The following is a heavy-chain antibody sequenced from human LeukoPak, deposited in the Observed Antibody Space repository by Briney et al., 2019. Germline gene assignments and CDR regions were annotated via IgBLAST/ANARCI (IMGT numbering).Heavy chain of an antibody. Sequence: SETLSLTCTVSGYSISSGYYWGWIRQPPGKGLEWIGSIYYTGSTYYNPSLESRVTISVDTSKNQFSLKLSSVIAADTAVYYCAREKPTGYYFDYWGQGTLVTVSS. D-gene: IGHD3-9*01. CDR3: AREKPTGYYFDY. J-gene: IGHJ4*02. CDR1: GYSISSGYY. CDR2: IYYTGST. V-gene: IGHV4-38-2*02.